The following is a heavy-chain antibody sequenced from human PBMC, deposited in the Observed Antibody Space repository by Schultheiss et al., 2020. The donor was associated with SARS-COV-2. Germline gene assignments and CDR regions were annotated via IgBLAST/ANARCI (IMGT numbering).Heavy chain of an antibody. CDR2: INPNSGGT. CDR3: ARGHDTGGNDVFDV. D-gene: IGHD4-23*01. V-gene: IGHV1-2*04. J-gene: IGHJ3*01. Sequence: ASVKVSCKASGYTFTGYYMHWVRQAPGQGLEWMGWINPNSGGTNYAQNFQGWVTMTRDTSITTAYMELNSLTSDASAVYYCARGHDTGGNDVFDVWGQGTVVTVSS. CDR1: GYTFTGYY.